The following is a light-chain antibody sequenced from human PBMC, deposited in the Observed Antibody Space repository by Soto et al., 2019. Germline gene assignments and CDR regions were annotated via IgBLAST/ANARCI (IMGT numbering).Light chain of an antibody. Sequence: QSVLTQPASVSGSPGQSITISCTGTSRDVGSYNYVSWYQQRPGKAPRLMIYDVSDRPSGISIRFSGSKSGNTASLTISGLHAGDEADYFFRSYTPSSTVVFGGGATLPAL. V-gene: IGLV2-14*01. CDR3: RSYTPSSTVV. J-gene: IGLJ3*02. CDR1: SRDVGSYNY. CDR2: DVS.